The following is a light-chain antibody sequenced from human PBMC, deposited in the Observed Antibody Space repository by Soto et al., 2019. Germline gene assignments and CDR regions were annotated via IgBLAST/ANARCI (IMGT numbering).Light chain of an antibody. CDR1: ESINSW. J-gene: IGKJ1*01. Sequence: DIQMTQSPSTLSASVGDKVTITCRASESINSWLAWFQQKPGKAPRLLIYKASTLEGGVPSRFSGSGSGTDFTLTVTSLQPDDFATYYCQQYNSYSLTFGQGTKVDIK. CDR3: QQYNSYSLT. CDR2: KAS. V-gene: IGKV1-5*03.